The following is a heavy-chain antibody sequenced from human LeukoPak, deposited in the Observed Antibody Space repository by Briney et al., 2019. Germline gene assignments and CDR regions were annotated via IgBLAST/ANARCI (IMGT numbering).Heavy chain of an antibody. CDR3: ARGVARGNYLDY. Sequence: KPSETLSLTCTVSGGSISGYYYNWIRQPPGKGLEWIGYIYYSGSTKDNPSLERRVTISVDTSKNQFSLKLSSVTAADTAVYYCARGVARGNYLDYWGQGTLVTVSS. V-gene: IGHV4-59*01. J-gene: IGHJ4*02. CDR1: GGSISGYY. D-gene: IGHD5-12*01. CDR2: IYYSGST.